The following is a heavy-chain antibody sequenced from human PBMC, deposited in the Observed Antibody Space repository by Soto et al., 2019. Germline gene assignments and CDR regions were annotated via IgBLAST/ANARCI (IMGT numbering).Heavy chain of an antibody. CDR2: INAGNGNT. Sequence: VASVKVSCKASGYTFTSYYMHWVRQAPGQGLEWMGLINAGNGNTKYSQKFQGRVTITRDTSASTAYMELSSLRSEDTAVYYCARGNTVTANDYWGRGTLVTVSS. V-gene: IGHV1-3*01. CDR3: ARGNTVTANDY. CDR1: GYTFTSYY. D-gene: IGHD4-4*01. J-gene: IGHJ4*02.